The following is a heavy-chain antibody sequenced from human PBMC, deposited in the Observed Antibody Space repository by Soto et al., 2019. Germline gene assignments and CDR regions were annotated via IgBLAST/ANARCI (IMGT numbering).Heavy chain of an antibody. V-gene: IGHV1-46*01. CDR1: GYTFTSYY. CDR2: INPSGGST. J-gene: IGHJ6*02. Sequence: QVQLVQSGAEVKKPGASVKVSCKASGYTFTSYYMHWVRQAPGQGLEWMGIINPSGGSTSYAQKFQGRVTMNRDTSTSTVYMELSSLRSEDTAVYYCARDRAYGGYSGHVMDGMDVWGQGTTVTVSS. CDR3: ARDRAYGGYSGHVMDGMDV. D-gene: IGHD5-12*01.